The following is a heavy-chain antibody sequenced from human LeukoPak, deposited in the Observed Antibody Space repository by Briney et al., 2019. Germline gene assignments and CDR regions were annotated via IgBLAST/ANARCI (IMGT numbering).Heavy chain of an antibody. Sequence: SETLSLTCAVYGGSFSGYYWSWIRQPPGKGLEWIGEINHSGSTNYNPSLKSRVTISVDTSKNQFSLKLSSVTAADTAVYYCARDPPEVAKYIAAAGWGVDYWGQGTLVTVSS. J-gene: IGHJ4*02. CDR1: GGSFSGYY. V-gene: IGHV4-34*01. CDR3: ARDPPEVAKYIAAAGWGVDY. CDR2: INHSGST. D-gene: IGHD6-13*01.